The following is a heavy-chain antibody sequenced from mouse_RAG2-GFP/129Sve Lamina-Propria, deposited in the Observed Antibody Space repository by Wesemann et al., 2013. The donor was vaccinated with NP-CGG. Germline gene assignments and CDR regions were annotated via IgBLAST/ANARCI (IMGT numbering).Heavy chain of an antibody. CDR2: IYPGDGDT. V-gene: IGHV1-75*01. CDR3: ARLGDSYWYFDV. J-gene: IGHJ1*03. Sequence: QVQLQQSGPELVKPGASVKISCKASGYTFTDYYINWVKQRPGQGLEWIGQIYPGDGDTNYNGKFKGKATLTADKSSSTAYMQLSSLTSEDSAVYFCARLGDSYWYFDVWGTGTTVTVSS. CDR1: GYTFTDYY.